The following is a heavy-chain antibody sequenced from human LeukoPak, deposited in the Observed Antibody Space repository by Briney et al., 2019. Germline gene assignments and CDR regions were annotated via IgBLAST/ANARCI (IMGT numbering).Heavy chain of an antibody. CDR2: INTDGSTT. V-gene: IGHV3-74*01. D-gene: IGHD4-23*01. J-gene: IGHJ4*02. Sequence: GGSLRLSRAAPGFTFGTYWMHWVRQAPGEGLVWLSRINTDGSTTYYADSVKGRFTFSRDNAKTTLYLQMNSLRDEDTAVYYCKRGRSGGYLDYWGQGTMVAVSS. CDR1: GFTFGTYW. CDR3: KRGRSGGYLDY.